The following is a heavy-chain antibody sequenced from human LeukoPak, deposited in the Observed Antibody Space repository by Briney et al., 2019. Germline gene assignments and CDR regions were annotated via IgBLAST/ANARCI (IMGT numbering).Heavy chain of an antibody. Sequence: GASVKVSCKASGYTFTGYYMHWVRQAPGQGLEWMGWINPNSGGTNYAQKFQGRVTMTRDTSISTAYMELSRLRSDDTAVYYCARIVDTAMVEIDYWGQGTLVTVSS. V-gene: IGHV1-2*02. D-gene: IGHD5-18*01. CDR3: ARIVDTAMVEIDY. CDR1: GYTFTGYY. J-gene: IGHJ4*02. CDR2: INPNSGGT.